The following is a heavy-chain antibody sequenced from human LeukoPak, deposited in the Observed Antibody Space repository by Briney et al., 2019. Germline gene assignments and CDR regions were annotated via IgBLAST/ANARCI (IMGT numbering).Heavy chain of an antibody. V-gene: IGHV3-7*01. Sequence: GGSLRLSCAASGFTFSSYWMTWVRQAPGKGLKWVANIKQDGSEKYYVDSVKGRFTISRDNAKSSLYLQMDSLRAEDTAVYYCARAIGKSEGYWGQGTLVTVSS. J-gene: IGHJ4*02. CDR2: IKQDGSEK. CDR1: GFTFSSYW. CDR3: ARAIGKSEGY. D-gene: IGHD4-23*01.